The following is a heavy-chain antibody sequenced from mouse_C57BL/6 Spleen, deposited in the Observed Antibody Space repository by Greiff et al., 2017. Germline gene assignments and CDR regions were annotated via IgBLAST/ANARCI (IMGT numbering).Heavy chain of an antibody. CDR3: ARGDYGNSFYAMDY. J-gene: IGHJ4*01. CDR1: GYAFSSYW. D-gene: IGHD2-1*01. V-gene: IGHV1-80*01. CDR2: IYPGDGDT. Sequence: LVESGAELVKPGASVKISCKASGYAFSSYWMNWVKQRPGKGLEWIGQIYPGDGDTNYNGKFKGKATLTADKSSSTAYMQLSSRTSEDSAVYFCARGDYGNSFYAMDYWGQGTSVTVSS.